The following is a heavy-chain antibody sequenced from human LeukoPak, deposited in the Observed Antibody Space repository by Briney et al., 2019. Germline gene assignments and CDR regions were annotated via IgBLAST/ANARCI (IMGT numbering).Heavy chain of an antibody. Sequence: ASVTVSCKASGYTFTSYYMHWVRQAPGQGLEWMGIINPSGGSTNYAQKFQGRVTMTRDTSTSTVYMELSSLRSEDTAVYYCARDDYDDRSGYQHSTRNDYWGQGTLVTVSS. CDR2: INPSGGST. D-gene: IGHD3-22*01. V-gene: IGHV1-46*01. CDR3: ARDDYDDRSGYQHSTRNDY. CDR1: GYTFTSYY. J-gene: IGHJ4*02.